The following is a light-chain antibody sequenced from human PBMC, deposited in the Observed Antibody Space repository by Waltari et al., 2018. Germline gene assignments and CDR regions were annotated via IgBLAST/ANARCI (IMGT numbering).Light chain of an antibody. Sequence: EVVLTQSPATLSVSPGERATLSCRASQSVRSYLAWYQQRPGQAPRLLIYGASTRASGIPARFSGSGSGTDFTLTISSLQSEDLMVYYCQQYNNWPYTFGQGTKLEIK. CDR2: GAS. CDR3: QQYNNWPYT. CDR1: QSVRSY. V-gene: IGKV3-15*01. J-gene: IGKJ2*01.